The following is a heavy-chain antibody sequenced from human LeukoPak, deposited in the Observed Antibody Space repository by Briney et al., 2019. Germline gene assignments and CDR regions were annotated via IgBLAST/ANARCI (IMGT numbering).Heavy chain of an antibody. J-gene: IGHJ3*02. CDR2: IWYDGSNK. D-gene: IGHD3-22*01. Sequence: PGGSLRLSCAASGFTFSSYGMQWVRQAPGKGLEWAAVIWYDGSNKYYADSVKGRFTISRDNSKNTLYLQMNSPRAEDTAVYYCARDPHTGLHDSSGYYPWRAFDIWGQGTMVTVSS. V-gene: IGHV3-33*01. CDR1: GFTFSSYG. CDR3: ARDPHTGLHDSSGYYPWRAFDI.